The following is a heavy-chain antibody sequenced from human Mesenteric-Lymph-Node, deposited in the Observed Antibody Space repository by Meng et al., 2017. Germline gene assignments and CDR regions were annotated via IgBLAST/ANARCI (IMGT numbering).Heavy chain of an antibody. J-gene: IGHJ3*02. V-gene: IGHV3-11*04. CDR2: ISSSGSTR. D-gene: IGHD3-9*01. CDR1: GFTFSDYY. Sequence: GESLKISCAASGFTFSDYYMSWIRQAPGKGLEWVSYISSSGSTRYYADSVKGRFTISRDNAKNSLYLQMNSLRAEDTAVYYCARDYDILTGYSYDAFDIWGQETMVTVSS. CDR3: ARDYDILTGYSYDAFDI.